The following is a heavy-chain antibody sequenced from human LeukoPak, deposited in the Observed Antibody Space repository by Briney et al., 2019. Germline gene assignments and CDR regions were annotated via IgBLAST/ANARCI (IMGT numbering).Heavy chain of an antibody. CDR2: IYSGGST. J-gene: IGHJ4*02. CDR3: AIRYSSSWAYWY. Sequence: GGSLRLSCAASGFTVSSNYMSWVRQAPGKGLAWVSVIYSGGSTYYADSVKGRFTISRDNSKNTLYLQMNSLRAEDTAVYYCAIRYSSSWAYWYWGQGTLVTVSS. V-gene: IGHV3-53*01. D-gene: IGHD6-13*01. CDR1: GFTVSSNY.